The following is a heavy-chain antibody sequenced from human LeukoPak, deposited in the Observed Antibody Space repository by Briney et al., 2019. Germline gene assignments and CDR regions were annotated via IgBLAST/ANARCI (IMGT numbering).Heavy chain of an antibody. Sequence: SETLSLTCTVSGGSIGSYYWSWIRQPAGKGLEWIGRIYASGSTSYNPSLKSRVTMSVDTSKNQFSLKLSSVTAADTAVYYCASNGVTSGPFDYWGQGTLVTVSS. D-gene: IGHD4-11*01. CDR1: GGSIGSYY. CDR3: ASNGVTSGPFDY. CDR2: IYASGST. J-gene: IGHJ4*02. V-gene: IGHV4-4*07.